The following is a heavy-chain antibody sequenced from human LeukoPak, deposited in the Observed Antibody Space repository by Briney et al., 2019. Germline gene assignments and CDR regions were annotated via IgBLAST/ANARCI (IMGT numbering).Heavy chain of an antibody. CDR1: GGSISSYY. CDR3: ARVFGYYDFWSGYSYLLRFDP. D-gene: IGHD3-3*01. J-gene: IGHJ5*02. CDR2: IYYSGST. V-gene: IGHV4-59*01. Sequence: SETLSLTCTVSGGSISSYYWSWIRQPPGKGLEWIGYIYYSGSTNYNPSLKSRVTISVDTSKNQFSLKLSSVTAADTAVYYCARVFGYYDFWSGYSYLLRFDPWGQGTLVTVSS.